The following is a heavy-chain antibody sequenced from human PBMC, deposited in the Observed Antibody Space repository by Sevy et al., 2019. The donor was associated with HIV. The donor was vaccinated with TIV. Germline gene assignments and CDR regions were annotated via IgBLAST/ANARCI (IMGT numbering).Heavy chain of an antibody. CDR2: IYYSGST. J-gene: IGHJ5*02. CDR1: GGSISRYY. Sequence: SETLSLTCTVSGGSISRYYWSWIRQPPGKGLEWIGYIYYSGSTHYNPSLKSRVTISVDTSKNQFSLKLSSVTAADTAVYYCARALTYYYDSSGYKPYNWFDPWGQGTLVTVSS. V-gene: IGHV4-59*01. D-gene: IGHD3-22*01. CDR3: ARALTYYYDSSGYKPYNWFDP.